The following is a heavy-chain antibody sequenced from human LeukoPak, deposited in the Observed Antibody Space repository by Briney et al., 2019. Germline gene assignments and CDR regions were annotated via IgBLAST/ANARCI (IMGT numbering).Heavy chain of an antibody. CDR2: IYYSGST. Sequence: PSETLSLTCTVSDGSISSYYWSWIRQPPGKGLEWVGYIYYSGSTHYNPSLKSRVTISVDTSKNQFSLKLSSVTAADTAVYYCARSITGTLGLYYYYMDVWGKGTTVTVSS. J-gene: IGHJ6*03. V-gene: IGHV4-59*01. CDR1: DGSISSYY. D-gene: IGHD1-20*01. CDR3: ARSITGTLGLYYYYMDV.